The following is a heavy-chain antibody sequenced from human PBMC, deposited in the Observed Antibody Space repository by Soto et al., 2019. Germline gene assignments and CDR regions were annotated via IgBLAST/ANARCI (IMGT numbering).Heavy chain of an antibody. V-gene: IGHV4-61*01. CDR1: GVSISTSSITSSY. CDR3: ARDLWGYCGTDCYPLDV. Sequence: SETLSLTCSFSGVSISTSSITSSYWSWIRQSPGKGLEWIGYIYYSGGTNYNPSLRSRLSISVDTSKNLLSLKLSSVTAADTAVYYCARDLWGYCGTDCYPLDVWGQGT. CDR2: IYYSGGT. D-gene: IGHD2-21*02. J-gene: IGHJ6*02.